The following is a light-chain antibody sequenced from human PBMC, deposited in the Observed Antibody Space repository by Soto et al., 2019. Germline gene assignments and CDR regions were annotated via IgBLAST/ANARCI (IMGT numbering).Light chain of an antibody. CDR3: GSYTSTDTPVV. CDR1: STDVGGYDY. J-gene: IGLJ1*01. V-gene: IGLV2-14*01. CDR2: EVS. Sequence: QSVLAQPSSVSGSPGQSITISCTGTSTDVGGYDYVSWYQHHPGKGPKLIIYEVSNRPSGVSDRFSGSKSGNKASLIISNLEAEDESDYYCGSYTSTDTPVVFGTGTKVTVL.